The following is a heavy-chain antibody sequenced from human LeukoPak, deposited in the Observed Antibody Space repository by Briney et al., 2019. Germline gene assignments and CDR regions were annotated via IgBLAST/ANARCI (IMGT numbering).Heavy chain of an antibody. J-gene: IGHJ4*02. CDR1: GFTFSIYS. CDR3: AKSDDY. V-gene: IGHV3-48*04. CDR2: ITSDSSTI. Sequence: QPGGSLRLSCAASGFTFSIYSMNWVRQAPGKGPEWVSYITSDSSTIYYADSVKGRFTISRDNAKNSPYLQMNSLRAEDTAVYYCAKSDDYWGQGTLVTVSS.